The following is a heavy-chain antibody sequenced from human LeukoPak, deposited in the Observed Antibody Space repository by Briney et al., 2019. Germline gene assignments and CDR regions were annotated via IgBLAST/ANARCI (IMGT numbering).Heavy chain of an antibody. D-gene: IGHD1-26*01. CDR2: IKHDGSAK. V-gene: IGHV3-7*01. Sequence: EGSPRLSCAASGFTFSSYWMSWVRQAPGKGLEWVAYIKHDGSAKNYVDSVKGRFTISRDNAKNSLYLQMSSLRAEDTAMYYCARDRWELPHYYYYGLDVWGQGTTVTVSS. J-gene: IGHJ6*02. CDR3: ARDRWELPHYYYYGLDV. CDR1: GFTFSSYW.